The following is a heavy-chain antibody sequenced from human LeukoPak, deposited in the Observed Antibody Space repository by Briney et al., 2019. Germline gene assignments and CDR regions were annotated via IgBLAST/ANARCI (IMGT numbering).Heavy chain of an antibody. CDR1: GYTFTGYY. Sequence: ASVKVPCKASGYTFTGYYMHWVRQAPGQGLEWMGWINPSSGGTNYAQKFQGRVTMTRDMSTSTVYMELSSLTSDDTAVYYCARDAYGSGGFGYYYYMDVWGKGTTVTISS. V-gene: IGHV1-2*02. CDR2: INPSSGGT. J-gene: IGHJ6*03. D-gene: IGHD3-10*01. CDR3: ARDAYGSGGFGYYYYMDV.